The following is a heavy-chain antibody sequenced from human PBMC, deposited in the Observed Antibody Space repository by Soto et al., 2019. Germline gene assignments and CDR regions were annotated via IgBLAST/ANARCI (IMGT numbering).Heavy chain of an antibody. CDR3: ARNRNRQQLENFYYDGLDV. J-gene: IGHJ6*02. CDR1: GGSFNIYY. Sequence: QVQLQQWGAGLLKPSETLSLTCAVYGGSFNIYYWSWIRQPPGEGLEWIGEIDHSGSTNYNPSLKSRVTISVDTSKNQFSLKLSSVTAADTAVYYCARNRNRQQLENFYYDGLDVWGQGTTVTVSS. V-gene: IGHV4-34*01. CDR2: IDHSGST. D-gene: IGHD6-13*01.